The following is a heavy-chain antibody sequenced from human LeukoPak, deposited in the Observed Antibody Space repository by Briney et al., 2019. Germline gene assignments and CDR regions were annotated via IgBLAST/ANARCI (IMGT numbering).Heavy chain of an antibody. Sequence: GASVTVSCTASGGTFSSYAISWVRQAPGQGLEWMGGIIPIFGTANYAQEFQGRVTITADESTSTAYMELSSLRSEDTAVYYCARDAARYWFDPWGQGTLVTVSS. CDR3: ARDAARYWFDP. J-gene: IGHJ5*02. CDR1: GGTFSSYA. D-gene: IGHD6-6*01. CDR2: IIPIFGTA. V-gene: IGHV1-69*13.